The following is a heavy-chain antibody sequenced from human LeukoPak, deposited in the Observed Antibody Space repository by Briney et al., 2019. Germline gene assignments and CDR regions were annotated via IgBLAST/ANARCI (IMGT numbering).Heavy chain of an antibody. CDR2: IYPGDSDT. J-gene: IGHJ6*03. Sequence: GESLKISCQGSGSRFTSYWIGWVRQMPVKGLEWMGIIYPGDSDTRYSPSFQGQVTISADKSLNTAYLQWSSLKASDTAMYYCARQGGSSSKGYYYYYMDVWGKGTTVTVSS. V-gene: IGHV5-51*01. D-gene: IGHD6-6*01. CDR1: GSRFTSYW. CDR3: ARQGGSSSKGYYYYYMDV.